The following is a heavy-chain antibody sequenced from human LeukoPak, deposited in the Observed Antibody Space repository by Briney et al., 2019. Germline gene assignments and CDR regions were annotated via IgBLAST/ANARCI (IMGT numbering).Heavy chain of an antibody. J-gene: IGHJ4*02. CDR1: GYTFTSYG. Sequence: GASVKVSCKASGYTFTSYGISWVRQAPGQGLEWMGWISAYNGNTNYAQKLQGRVTMTTDTSTSTAYMELSSLRSEDTAVYYCAHLEAVAGTFIDYWGQGTLVTVSS. CDR2: ISAYNGNT. CDR3: AHLEAVAGTFIDY. V-gene: IGHV1-18*01. D-gene: IGHD6-19*01.